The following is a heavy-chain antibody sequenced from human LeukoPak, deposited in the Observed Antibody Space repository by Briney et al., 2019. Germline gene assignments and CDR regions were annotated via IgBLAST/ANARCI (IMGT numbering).Heavy chain of an antibody. CDR1: GGTFSSYA. Sequence: ASVKVSCKASGGTFSSYAISWVRQAPGQGLERMGGIIPIFGTANYAQKFQGRVTITADESTSTAYMELSSLRSGDTAVYYCAEGQRSSLDYWGQGTLVTVSS. J-gene: IGHJ4*02. D-gene: IGHD1-26*01. CDR3: AEGQRSSLDY. V-gene: IGHV1-69*01. CDR2: IIPIFGTA.